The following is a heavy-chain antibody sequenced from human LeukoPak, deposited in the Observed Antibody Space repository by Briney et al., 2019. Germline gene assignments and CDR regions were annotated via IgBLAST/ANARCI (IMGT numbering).Heavy chain of an antibody. V-gene: IGHV4-59*12. Sequence: PSETLSLTCTVSGGSISNYYWTWIRQPPGKGLEWIGHIYYSGSTNYNPSLKSRVTISVDKSKNQFSLKLSSVTAADTAVYYCASRDEMATIKDWGQGTLVTVSS. CDR3: ASRDEMATIKD. CDR2: IYYSGST. CDR1: GGSISNYY. J-gene: IGHJ4*02. D-gene: IGHD5-24*01.